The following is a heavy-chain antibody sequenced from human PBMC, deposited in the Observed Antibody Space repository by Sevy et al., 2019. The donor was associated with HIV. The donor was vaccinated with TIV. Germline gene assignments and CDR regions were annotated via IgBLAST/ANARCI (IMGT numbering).Heavy chain of an antibody. CDR1: GFTFSDYY. D-gene: IGHD3-3*01. Sequence: GGSLRLSCAASGFTFSDYYMSWIRQAPGKGLEWVSYISSSGSTIYYADSVKGRFTISRDNAKNSLYLQMNSLRAEDTAVYYCARVRTKLRFLEWLPRHFDYWGQGTLVTVSS. CDR3: ARVRTKLRFLEWLPRHFDY. CDR2: ISSSGSTI. V-gene: IGHV3-11*01. J-gene: IGHJ4*02.